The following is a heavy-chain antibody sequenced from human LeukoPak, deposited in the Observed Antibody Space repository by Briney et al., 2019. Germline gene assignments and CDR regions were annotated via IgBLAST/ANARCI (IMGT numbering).Heavy chain of an antibody. CDR2: INPNSGVT. J-gene: IGHJ5*02. V-gene: IGHV1-2*02. D-gene: IGHD2-8*01. Sequence: ASVKVSCKASGYTFTGYYMHWVRQAPGQGLEWMGWINPNSGVTNYARKFQGRVTMTRDTSISTAYMELSRLRSDDTAVYYCARDAGYCTNGVCSNWFDPWGQGTLVTVSS. CDR3: ARDAGYCTNGVCSNWFDP. CDR1: GYTFTGYY.